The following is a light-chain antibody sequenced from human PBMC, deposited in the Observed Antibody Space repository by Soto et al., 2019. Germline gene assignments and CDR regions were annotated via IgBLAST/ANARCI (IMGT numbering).Light chain of an antibody. Sequence: EIVMTHSPATLSVSPGERATLSCSSSQSVSSNLAWYQQKPGQAPRLLIYGASTRATGIPARFSGSGSGTEFTLTISRLEPEDFAVYYCQQYGSSPPRTFGQGTKVDIK. J-gene: IGKJ1*01. CDR3: QQYGSSPPRT. V-gene: IGKV3-15*01. CDR1: QSVSSN. CDR2: GAS.